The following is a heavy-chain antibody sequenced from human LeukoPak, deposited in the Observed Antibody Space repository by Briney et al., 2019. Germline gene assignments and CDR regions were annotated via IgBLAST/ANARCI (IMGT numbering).Heavy chain of an antibody. CDR3: AKPSSSTGKGSFDY. CDR2: ISGSGGST. D-gene: IGHD3-10*01. J-gene: IGHJ4*02. CDR1: GFTFSSYA. Sequence: GGSLRLSCSASGFTFSSYAMSWVRQAPGKGLEWFSAISGSGGSTYYADSVKGRFTISRDNSKNTLYLQMNSLRADDTAVYYCAKPSSSTGKGSFDYWGQGTLVTVSS. V-gene: IGHV3-23*01.